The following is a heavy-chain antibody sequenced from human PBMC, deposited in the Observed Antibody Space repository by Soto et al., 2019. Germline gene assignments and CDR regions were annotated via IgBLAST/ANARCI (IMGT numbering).Heavy chain of an antibody. CDR1: GGSISSYY. CDR3: ARMSVLRFLEWLPTSFDY. J-gene: IGHJ4*02. CDR2: IYYSGST. D-gene: IGHD3-3*01. Sequence: PSETLSLTCTVSGGSISSYYWSWIRQPPGKGLEWIGYIYYSGSTNYNPSLKSRVTISVDTSKNQFSLKLSSVTAADTAVYYCARMSVLRFLEWLPTSFDYWGQGTLVTAPQ. V-gene: IGHV4-59*08.